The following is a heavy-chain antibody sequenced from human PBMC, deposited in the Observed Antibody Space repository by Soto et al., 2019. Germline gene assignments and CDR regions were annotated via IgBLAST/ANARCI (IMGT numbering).Heavy chain of an antibody. V-gene: IGHV3-23*01. CDR3: AKDRLEWLPSPPYFDY. J-gene: IGHJ4*02. Sequence: GGSLRLSCAASGFTFSSYAMSWVRQAPGKGLEWVSAISGSGGSTYYADSVKGRFTISRDNSKNTLYLQMNSLRAEDTAVYYCAKDRLEWLPSPPYFDYWGQGTLVTV. CDR1: GFTFSSYA. D-gene: IGHD3-3*01. CDR2: ISGSGGST.